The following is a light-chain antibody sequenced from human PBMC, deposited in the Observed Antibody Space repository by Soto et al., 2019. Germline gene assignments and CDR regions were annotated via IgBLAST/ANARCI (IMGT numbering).Light chain of an antibody. CDR2: EVT. V-gene: IGLV2-8*01. CDR1: SSDVGGSNY. CDR3: SSYAGSSSV. J-gene: IGLJ1*01. Sequence: QSALTQPPSASGSPGQSVTISCTGTSSDVGGSNYVSWYQQHPGKAPNLMIYEVTKRPSGVPDRFSGSKSGNTAYLTVSGLQAEDEADYYCSSYAGSSSVFGTGTKLTVL.